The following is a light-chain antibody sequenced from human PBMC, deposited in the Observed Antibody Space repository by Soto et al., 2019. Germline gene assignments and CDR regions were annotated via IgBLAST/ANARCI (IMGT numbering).Light chain of an antibody. CDR2: AAS. CDR3: QQSYSAPIA. J-gene: IGKJ5*01. Sequence: DIQMTQSPSSLSASVGDRVTITCRASQSISFYLNWYQHKPGKAPKVLIYAASNLQSGVPSRFSGSGCGTYITLTISSLQPEDFTTYSCQQSYSAPIAFGQGTRREIK. CDR1: QSISFY. V-gene: IGKV1-39*01.